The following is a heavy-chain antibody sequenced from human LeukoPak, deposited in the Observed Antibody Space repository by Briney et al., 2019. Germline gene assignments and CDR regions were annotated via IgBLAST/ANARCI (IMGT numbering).Heavy chain of an antibody. CDR3: VKGSSGIAVRGAAWAWFDP. V-gene: IGHV3-7*05. D-gene: IGHD3-10*01. CDR1: GFTFSTYW. CDR2: IKKDGSQK. Sequence: GGSLRLSCAASGFTFSTYWMTWVRQAPGKGLEWVANIKKDGSQKYFVYSVKGRFTISRDNAKNSLYLQMNSPRAEDTAVYYCVKGSSGIAVRGAAWAWFDPWGEGTLITVS. J-gene: IGHJ5*02.